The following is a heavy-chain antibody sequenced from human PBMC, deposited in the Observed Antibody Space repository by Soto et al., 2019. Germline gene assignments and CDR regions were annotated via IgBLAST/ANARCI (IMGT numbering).Heavy chain of an antibody. CDR3: ARQGLYYTLLDY. CDR1: GFTFSDYA. D-gene: IGHD3-10*01. Sequence: QVQLVQSGGGVVQPGRSLRLSCAASGFTFSDYAMHWVRQAPGKGLDWVALISYDGSYQYYADSVKGRFTVSRDNCKNTLYLQMNSLRADDTALYYWARQGLYYTLLDYLGMGTLVTVSS. V-gene: IGHV3-30-3*01. J-gene: IGHJ4*02. CDR2: ISYDGSYQ.